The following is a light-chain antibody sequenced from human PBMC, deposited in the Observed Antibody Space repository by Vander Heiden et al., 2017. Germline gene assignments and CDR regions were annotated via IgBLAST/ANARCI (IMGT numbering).Light chain of an antibody. J-gene: IGKJ3*01. V-gene: IGKV3-11*01. CDR1: QSVSSY. CDR2: DAS. CDR3: QQRSNWPPFT. Sequence: EIVLTQSPATLSLSPGERATLSCRASQSVSSYLAWYQQKPGQAPRLLIYDASNMATVIPARFSGSGSGTDFTLTISSLEPEDFAVYYCQQRSNWPPFTFGPGTKVDIK.